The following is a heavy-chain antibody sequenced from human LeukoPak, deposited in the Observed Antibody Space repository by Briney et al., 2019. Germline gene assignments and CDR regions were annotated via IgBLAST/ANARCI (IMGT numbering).Heavy chain of an antibody. CDR2: IIPILGIA. V-gene: IGHV1-69*04. D-gene: IGHD4-23*01. Sequence: SVKVSCKASGGTFSSYAISWVRQAPGQRLEWMGRIIPILGIANYAQKFQGRVTITADKSTSTAYMELSSLRSEDTAVYYCARGQGGGNYHDAFDIWGQGTMVTVSS. CDR1: GGTFSSYA. J-gene: IGHJ3*02. CDR3: ARGQGGGNYHDAFDI.